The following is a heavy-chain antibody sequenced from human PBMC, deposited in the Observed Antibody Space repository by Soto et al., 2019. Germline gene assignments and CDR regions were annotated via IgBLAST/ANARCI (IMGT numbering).Heavy chain of an antibody. D-gene: IGHD1-1*01. CDR2: IYHSGST. Sequence: QVQLQESGPGLVKPSGTLSLTCAVSGVSISSSNWWSWVRQPPGKGLEWIGEIYHSGSTNYNPSLKSRVTISVEKYKNQFSLKLSSVTAADTAVYYCARGGLEIGYYYYYGVDVWGQGTTVTVSS. J-gene: IGHJ6*02. CDR1: GVSISSSNW. V-gene: IGHV4-4*02. CDR3: ARGGLEIGYYYYYGVDV.